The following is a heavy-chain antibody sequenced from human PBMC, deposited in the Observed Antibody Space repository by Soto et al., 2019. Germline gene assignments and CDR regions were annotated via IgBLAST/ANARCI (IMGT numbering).Heavy chain of an antibody. CDR1: GFTFSSYA. CDR3: AKDTEMLGDAFDI. V-gene: IGHV3-23*01. J-gene: IGHJ3*02. CDR2: ISGSGGST. Sequence: EVQLLESGGGLVQPGGSLRLSCAASGFTFSSYAMSWVRQAPGKGLEWVSAISGSGGSTYYADSVKGRFTISRDNSKNTLYLQMNSLRAEDTAVYYCAKDTEMLGDAFDIWGQVTMVTVSS. D-gene: IGHD2-8*01.